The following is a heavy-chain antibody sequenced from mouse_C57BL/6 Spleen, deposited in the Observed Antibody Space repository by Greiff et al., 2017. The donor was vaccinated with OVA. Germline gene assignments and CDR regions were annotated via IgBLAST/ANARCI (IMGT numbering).Heavy chain of an antibody. CDR3: VYYASGSGSTY. Sequence: VQLQQSGPVLVKPGASVKMSCKASGYTFTDYYMNWVKQSHGKSLEWIGVINPYNGGTTSNQKFKGKATLTVDTSSSTAYMELNSLTTEDSAVYSCVYYASGSGSTYWGQGTLLTVSA. CDR1: GYTFTDYY. J-gene: IGHJ3*01. CDR2: INPYNGGT. D-gene: IGHD1-1*01. V-gene: IGHV1-19*01.